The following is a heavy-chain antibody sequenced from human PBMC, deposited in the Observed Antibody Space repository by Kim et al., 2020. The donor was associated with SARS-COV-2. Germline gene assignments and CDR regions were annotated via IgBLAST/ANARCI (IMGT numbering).Heavy chain of an antibody. Sequence: SETLSLTCTVSGGSISSGGYYWSWIRQHPGKGLEWIGYIYYSGSTYYNPSLKSRVTISVDTSKNQFSLKLSSVTAADTAVYYCARDRKVAAAAGTYWFDPWGQGTLVTVSS. V-gene: IGHV4-31*03. CDR1: GGSISSGGYY. D-gene: IGHD6-13*01. CDR3: ARDRKVAAAAGTYWFDP. J-gene: IGHJ5*02. CDR2: IYYSGST.